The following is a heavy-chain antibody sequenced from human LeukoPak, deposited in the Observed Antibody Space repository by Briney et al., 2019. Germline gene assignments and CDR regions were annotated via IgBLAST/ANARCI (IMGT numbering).Heavy chain of an antibody. V-gene: IGHV1-69*13. J-gene: IGHJ6*02. Sequence: ASVKVSCKASGGTFSSYAISWVRRAPGQGLEWMGGIIPIFGTANYAQKFQGRVTITADESTSTAYMELSSLRSEDTAVYYCASGVVVPELHNYYYYYGMDVWGQGTTVTVSS. D-gene: IGHD2-2*01. CDR2: IIPIFGTA. CDR3: ASGVVVPELHNYYYYYGMDV. CDR1: GGTFSSYA.